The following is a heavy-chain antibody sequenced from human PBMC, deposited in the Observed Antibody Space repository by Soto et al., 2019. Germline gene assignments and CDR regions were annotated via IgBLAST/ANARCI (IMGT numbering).Heavy chain of an antibody. CDR2: ISGSGGST. V-gene: IGHV3-23*01. CDR1: GFTFSSYA. D-gene: IGHD6-19*01. Sequence: PGGSLRLSCAASGFTFSSYAMSWVRQAPGKGLEWVSAISGSGGSTYYADSVKGRFTISRDNSKNTLYLQMNSLRAEDTAVYYCAKDDRIQQWVVREGFDFWGQGSLVTVSS. CDR3: AKDDRIQQWVVREGFDF. J-gene: IGHJ4*02.